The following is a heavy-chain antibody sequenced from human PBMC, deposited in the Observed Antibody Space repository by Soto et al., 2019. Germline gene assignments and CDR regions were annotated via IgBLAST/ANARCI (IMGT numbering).Heavy chain of an antibody. V-gene: IGHV3-23*01. D-gene: IGHD6-19*01. CDR1: GFAFSSYT. CDR3: AKDRGGFARGWEYYDF. CDR2: ISASGGST. Sequence: LRLSCAASGFAFSSYTMSWVRQTPVKGLEWVSSISASGGSTYYGDSLKGRFTISRDNSKNTLNLHIKSLGVEDSAVYYCAKDRGGFARGWEYYDFWGQGTQVTVSS. J-gene: IGHJ4*02.